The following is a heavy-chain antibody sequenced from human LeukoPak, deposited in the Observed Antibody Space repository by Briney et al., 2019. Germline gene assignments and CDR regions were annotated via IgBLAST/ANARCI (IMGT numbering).Heavy chain of an antibody. CDR1: GGSISSGDYY. CDR2: IYYSGST. Sequence: PSETLSLTCTVSGGSISSGDYYWRWIRQPPGRGLEWIGYIYYSGSTYYNPSLKSRVTISVDTSKNQFSLKLSSVTAADTAVYYCARGDLRGDYWGQGILVTVSS. D-gene: IGHD2-21*02. J-gene: IGHJ4*02. V-gene: IGHV4-30-4*08. CDR3: ARGDLRGDY.